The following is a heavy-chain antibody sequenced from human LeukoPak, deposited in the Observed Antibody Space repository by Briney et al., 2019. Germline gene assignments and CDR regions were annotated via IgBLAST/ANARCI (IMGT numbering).Heavy chain of an antibody. V-gene: IGHV1-18*01. CDR2: ISVYNGNT. Sequence: ASVKVSCKASGYTFTNYYISWVRQAPGQGLEWMGWISVYNGNTNYEQKFQGRVTMTAETSTSTAYMELRSLRSDDTAVYYCARERPPDYGGNGGWFDPWGQGTLVTVSS. D-gene: IGHD4-23*01. J-gene: IGHJ5*02. CDR3: ARERPPDYGGNGGWFDP. CDR1: GYTFTNYY.